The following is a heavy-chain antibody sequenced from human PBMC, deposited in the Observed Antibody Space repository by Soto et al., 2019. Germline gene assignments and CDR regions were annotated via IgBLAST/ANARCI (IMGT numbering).Heavy chain of an antibody. CDR2: IYYSGST. CDR3: ARGGSEWLLTEYYYGMDV. Sequence: LSLTCTVCGGSISSYYWSWIRQPPGKGLEWIGYIYYSGSTNYNPSLNSRVTISVDTSKNQFSLNLSSVTAADMAVYYCARGGSEWLLTEYYYGMDVWGQGTTVTVSS. CDR1: GGSISSYY. J-gene: IGHJ6*02. D-gene: IGHD3-3*01. V-gene: IGHV4-59*01.